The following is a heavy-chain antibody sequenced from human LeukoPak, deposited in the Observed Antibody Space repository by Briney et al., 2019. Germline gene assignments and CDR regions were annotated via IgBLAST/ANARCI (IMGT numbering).Heavy chain of an antibody. CDR1: GGTFSSYA. CDR3: ARDTYDFWSGYLGWFDP. CDR2: IIPIFGTA. J-gene: IGHJ5*02. Sequence: ASVKVSCKASGGTFSSYAISWVRQAPGQGLEWMGRIIPIFGTANYAQKFQGRVTITTDESTSTAYMELSSLRSEDTAVYYRARDTYDFWSGYLGWFDPWGQGTLVTVSS. D-gene: IGHD3-3*01. V-gene: IGHV1-69*05.